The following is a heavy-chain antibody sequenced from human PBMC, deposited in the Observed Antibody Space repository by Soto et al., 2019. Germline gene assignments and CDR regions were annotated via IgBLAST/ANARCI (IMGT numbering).Heavy chain of an antibody. J-gene: IGHJ3*02. D-gene: IGHD3-3*01. CDR1: GYTFTSYY. Sequence: QVQLVQSGAEVKKPGASVKVSCKASGYTFTSYYMHWVRQAPGQGLEWMGIINPSGGSTSYAQKFQGRVTMTRETSTSTVYMELSSLRSEDTAVYYCARGITIFGVVIATNDAFDIWVQGTMVTVSS. V-gene: IGHV1-46*01. CDR3: ARGITIFGVVIATNDAFDI. CDR2: INPSGGST.